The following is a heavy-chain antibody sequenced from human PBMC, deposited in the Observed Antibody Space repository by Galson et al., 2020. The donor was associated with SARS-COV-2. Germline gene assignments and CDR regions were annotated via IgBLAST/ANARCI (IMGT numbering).Heavy chain of an antibody. V-gene: IGHV2-5*02. CDR1: FSLSTSGVG. CDR3: AYLYSSSWYGDWFDP. CDR2: IYWDDDK. J-gene: IGHJ5*02. D-gene: IGHD6-13*01. Sequence: FSLSTSGVGVGWIRQPPGKALEWLALIYWDDDKRYSPSLKSRLTITKDTSKNQVVLTMTNMDPVDTATYYCAYLYSSSWYGDWFDPWGQGTLVTVSS.